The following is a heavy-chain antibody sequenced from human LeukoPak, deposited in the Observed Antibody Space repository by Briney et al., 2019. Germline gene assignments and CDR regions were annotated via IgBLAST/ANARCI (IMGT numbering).Heavy chain of an antibody. D-gene: IGHD3-10*02. V-gene: IGHV3-7*01. Sequence: GVSLRLSCAASGFTFSSYWMSCVRQAPGKGQEWVAKIKQNGSEKYYVDSVKGRFTISRDNAKNSLYLQMNSLRAEDTAVYYCPRDFFVRGVITLWGQGTLVTVSS. CDR1: GFTFSSYW. J-gene: IGHJ4*02. CDR3: PRDFFVRGVITL. CDR2: IKQNGSEK.